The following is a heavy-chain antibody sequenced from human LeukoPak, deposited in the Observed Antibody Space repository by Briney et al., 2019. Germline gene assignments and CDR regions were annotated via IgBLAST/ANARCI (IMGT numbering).Heavy chain of an antibody. V-gene: IGHV3-23*01. D-gene: IGHD2-2*01. J-gene: IGHJ4*02. CDR3: AKGLGYCSSTSCSPTGLFDY. Sequence: GGSLRLSCAAPGFTFSSYAMSWVRQAPGKGLEWVSAISGSGGSTYYADSVKGRFTISRDNSKNTLYLQMNSLRAEDTAVYYCAKGLGYCSSTSCSPTGLFDYWGQGTLVTVSS. CDR2: ISGSGGST. CDR1: GFTFSSYA.